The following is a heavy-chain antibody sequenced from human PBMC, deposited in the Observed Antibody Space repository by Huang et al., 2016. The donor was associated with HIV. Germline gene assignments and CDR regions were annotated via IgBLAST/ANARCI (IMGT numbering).Heavy chain of an antibody. J-gene: IGHJ4*01. CDR2: IDYSGVS. CDR1: GGSISSHY. D-gene: IGHD2-15*01. Sequence: QVQLQESGPGLVKPSETLSLTCSVSGGSISSHYWSWIRQPPGKGLEWIGSIDYSGVSNYSPSLKSRVCISVDTSRNQFALKLSSVTAADTAVYYCARDRRHCSGGSCYYSDYWGHGTLVTVSS. CDR3: ARDRRHCSGGSCYYSDY. V-gene: IGHV4-59*11.